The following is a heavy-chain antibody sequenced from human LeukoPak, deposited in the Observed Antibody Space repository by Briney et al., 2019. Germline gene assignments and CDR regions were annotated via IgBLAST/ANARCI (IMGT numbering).Heavy chain of an antibody. V-gene: IGHV3-48*03. J-gene: IGHJ6*04. CDR1: GFTFSSYE. Sequence: GGSLRLSCAASGFTFSSYEMNWVRQAPGKGLEWASYISSSGSTIYYADSVKGRFTISRDNAKNSLYLQMNSLRAEDTAVYYCARGNPLHGLYYYGMDVWGKGTTVTVSS. CDR3: ARGNPLHGLYYYGMDV. CDR2: ISSSGSTI.